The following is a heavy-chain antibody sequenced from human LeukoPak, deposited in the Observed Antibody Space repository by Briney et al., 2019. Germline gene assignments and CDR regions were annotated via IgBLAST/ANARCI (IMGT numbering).Heavy chain of an antibody. V-gene: IGHV3-13*01. CDR2: IGTAGDT. D-gene: IGHD6-19*01. Sequence: GGSLRLSCAASGFTFSSYDMHWVRQATGKGLEWVSAIGTAGDTYYPGSVEGRFTISRENAKNSLYLQMNSLRAGDTAVYYCARGRWAVAGSYYYFDYWGQGTLVTVSS. J-gene: IGHJ4*02. CDR1: GFTFSSYD. CDR3: ARGRWAVAGSYYYFDY.